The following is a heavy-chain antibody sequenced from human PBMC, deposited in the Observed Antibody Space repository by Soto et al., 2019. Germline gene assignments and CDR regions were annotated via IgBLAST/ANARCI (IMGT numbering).Heavy chain of an antibody. Sequence: EVQLLESGGGLVQPGGSLIISCAASGIAVSNYAMAWVRQAPGKGLEWISGISGTNGGTDYADSVKGRFTIFRDNSKNTLYKQMNSLRVEDTALYYCAKYLYSPAFYCMYVWGQGTKFTVS. J-gene: IGHJ6*02. CDR3: AKYLYSPAFYCMYV. CDR1: GIAVSNYA. CDR2: ISGTNGGT. D-gene: IGHD2-21*01. V-gene: IGHV3-23*01.